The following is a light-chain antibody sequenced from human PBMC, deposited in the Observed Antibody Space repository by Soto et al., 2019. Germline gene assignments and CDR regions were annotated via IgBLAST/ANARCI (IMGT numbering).Light chain of an antibody. CDR3: QKYNSALWT. CDR2: AAS. CDR1: QGISNY. J-gene: IGKJ1*01. Sequence: DIQMTQSPSSLAASVGDRVTITCRASQGISNYLAWYQQKPGKVPKLLIYAASTLQSGVPSRFSGSGSGTDFTLTISRLQPQDVATYYCQKYNSALWTFGQENKVEIK. V-gene: IGKV1-27*01.